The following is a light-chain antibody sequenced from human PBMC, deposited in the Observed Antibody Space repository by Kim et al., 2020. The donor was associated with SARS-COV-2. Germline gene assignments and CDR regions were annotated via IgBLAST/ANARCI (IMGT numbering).Light chain of an antibody. CDR1: QTISSW. V-gene: IGKV1-5*03. Sequence: DIQMTQSPSTLSASVGDRVTITCRASQTISSWLAWYQQKPGEAPKLLISKAYTLESGVPSRFSGSGSGAEFTLTISILQPDDFATYYCQQYDTYPHTFGQGTKVDIK. J-gene: IGKJ2*01. CDR2: KAY. CDR3: QQYDTYPHT.